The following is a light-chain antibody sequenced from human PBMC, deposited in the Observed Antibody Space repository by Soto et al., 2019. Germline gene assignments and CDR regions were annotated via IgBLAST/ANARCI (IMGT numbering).Light chain of an antibody. CDR3: CSYAGSPYV. J-gene: IGLJ1*01. V-gene: IGLV2-11*01. CDR2: DVS. CDR1: SSDVGEYDY. Sequence: QSVPTQPRSVSGSPGQSVTISCTGTSSDVGEYDYVSWYQQHPGKATKLMIFDVSERPSGVPDRFSGSKTGNTASLTISGLQAEDEADYYCCSYAGSPYVFGTGTKLTVL.